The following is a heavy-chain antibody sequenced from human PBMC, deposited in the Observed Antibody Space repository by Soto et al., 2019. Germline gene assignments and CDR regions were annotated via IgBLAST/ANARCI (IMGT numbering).Heavy chain of an antibody. Sequence: SETLSLTCTVSGGSISSGGYYWSWIRQHPGKGMEWIGYIYYSGSTYYNPSLKSRVTKSVDTSKNQFSLKLSSVTAADTGVYYCARGYRYCSGGSCPDELQHWGQGTPVTGFS. J-gene: IGHJ1*01. D-gene: IGHD2-15*01. V-gene: IGHV4-31*03. CDR1: GGSISSGGYY. CDR2: IYYSGST. CDR3: ARGYRYCSGGSCPDELQH.